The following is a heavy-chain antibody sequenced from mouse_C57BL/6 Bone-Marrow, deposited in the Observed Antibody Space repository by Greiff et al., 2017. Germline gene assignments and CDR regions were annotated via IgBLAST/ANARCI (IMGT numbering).Heavy chain of an antibody. CDR1: GYYIKNTY. D-gene: IGHD1-1*02. V-gene: IGHV14-3*01. J-gene: IGHJ1*03. CDR3: AWAGWSRYFDV. Sequence: EVQLQQSVAELVRPGASVKLSCTASGYYIKNTYMHWVKQSPEKGLEWIGRIDPANGTTKYAPKFQGKATITADTSSNTAYLQLSILTYEDTAIYCCAWAGWSRYFDVWGTGTTVTVSS. CDR2: IDPANGTT.